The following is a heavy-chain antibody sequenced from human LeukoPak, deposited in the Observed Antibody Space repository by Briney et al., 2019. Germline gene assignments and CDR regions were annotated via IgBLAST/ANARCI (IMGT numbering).Heavy chain of an antibody. CDR3: ARDKVLLWFGPADYYYYGVDV. CDR2: IYTSGST. CDR1: GGSISSYH. J-gene: IGHJ6*02. V-gene: IGHV4-4*07. D-gene: IGHD3-10*01. Sequence: TSSETLSLTCTVSGGSISSYHWSWLRQPAGKGLEWIGRIYTSGSTNYNPSLKSRVTMSVDTSKNQFSLKLSSVTAADAAVYYCARDKVLLWFGPADYYYYGVDVWGQGTTVTVPS.